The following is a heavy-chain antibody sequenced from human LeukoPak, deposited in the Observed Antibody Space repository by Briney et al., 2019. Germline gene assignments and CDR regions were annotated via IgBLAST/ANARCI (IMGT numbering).Heavy chain of an antibody. CDR3: ASQSTPVLPFDI. CDR2: IYSAGTT. CDR1: GFTVSSNY. J-gene: IGHJ3*02. Sequence: PWGSLRLSCAASGFTVSSNYISWVRQAPGKGLEWVSVIYSAGTTYYADSVKGRFTISRDNSKNTLNLQMNSLRVEDTAVYYCASQSTPVLPFDIWGQGTMVTVSS. V-gene: IGHV3-66*04.